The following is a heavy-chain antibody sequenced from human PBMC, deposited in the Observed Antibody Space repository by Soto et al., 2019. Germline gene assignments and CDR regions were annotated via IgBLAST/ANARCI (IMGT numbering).Heavy chain of an antibody. CDR2: TSYDGSNT. CDR3: AKDGVNYASLSPVDY. Sequence: VQLMQSGGGVVQSGRSLRLSCTSSGFNFRTFTMHWVRQAPGKGLEWVAGTSYDGSNTYYADSVKGRFTISRDNSKNTLSLQMDSLRPDDTAVYYCAKDGVNYASLSPVDYWGQGTLVTVSS. V-gene: IGHV3-30-3*01. CDR1: GFNFRTFT. J-gene: IGHJ4*02. D-gene: IGHD2-2*01.